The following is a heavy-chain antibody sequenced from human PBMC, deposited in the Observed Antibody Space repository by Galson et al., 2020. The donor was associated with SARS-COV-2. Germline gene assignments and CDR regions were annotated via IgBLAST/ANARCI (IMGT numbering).Heavy chain of an antibody. CDR1: GFTFDDYT. J-gene: IGHJ4*02. CDR3: AKDEFPYYDYVWGSYRYVLTG. CDR2: ISWDGGST. Sequence: GESLKISCAASGFTFDDYTMHWVRQAPGKGLEWVSLISWDGGSTYYADSVKGRFTISRDNSKNSLYLQMNSLRTEDTALYYCAKDEFPYYDYVWGSYRYVLTGWGQGTLVTVSS. V-gene: IGHV3-43*01. D-gene: IGHD3-16*02.